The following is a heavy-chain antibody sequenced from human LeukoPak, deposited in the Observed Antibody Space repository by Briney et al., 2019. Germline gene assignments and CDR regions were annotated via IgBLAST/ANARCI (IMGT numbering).Heavy chain of an antibody. D-gene: IGHD1-26*01. V-gene: IGHV1-8*03. Sequence: ASVKVSCKASGYTFTSYDINWVRQATGQGLEWMGWMNPNSGNTGYAQKFQGRVTITRNTSISTAYMELSSLTSEDTAVYYCARSDHNSWNAFDIWGQGTMVTVSS. CDR1: GYTFTSYD. J-gene: IGHJ3*02. CDR2: MNPNSGNT. CDR3: ARSDHNSWNAFDI.